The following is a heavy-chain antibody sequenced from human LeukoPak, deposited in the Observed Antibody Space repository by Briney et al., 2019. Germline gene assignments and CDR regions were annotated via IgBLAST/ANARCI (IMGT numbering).Heavy chain of an antibody. D-gene: IGHD3-3*01. CDR2: IYYSGST. J-gene: IGHJ3*01. Sequence: PSETLSLTCTVSGGSISSSSYYWGWIRQPPGKGLEWIGNIYYSGSTYYNPSLQSRVTISVDTSKKQFSLNLKSVTAADTAMYYCATEYYDVDSGYWGPFDVWGQGTMVVVSS. V-gene: IGHV4-39*07. CDR3: ATEYYDVDSGYWGPFDV. CDR1: GGSISSSSYY.